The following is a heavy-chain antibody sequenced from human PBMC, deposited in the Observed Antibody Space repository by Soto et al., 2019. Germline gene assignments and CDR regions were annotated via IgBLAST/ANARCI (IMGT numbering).Heavy chain of an antibody. CDR2: INPNSGGT. D-gene: IGHD3-9*01. CDR3: ALNRGELRYFDWLLYGAPFGI. V-gene: IGHV1-2*04. Sequence: GASVKVSCKASGYTFTGYYMHWVRQAPGQGLEWMGWINPNSGGTNYAQKFQGWVTMTRDTSISTAYMELSRLRSDDTAVYYFALNRGELRYFDWLLYGAPFGIWGQGTMVTVSS. CDR1: GYTFTGYY. J-gene: IGHJ3*02.